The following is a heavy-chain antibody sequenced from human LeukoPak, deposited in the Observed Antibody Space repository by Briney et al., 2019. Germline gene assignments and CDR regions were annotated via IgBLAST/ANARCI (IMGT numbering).Heavy chain of an antibody. V-gene: IGHV4-34*01. CDR2: INHSGST. CDR3: ARGGLLTIFGVGYDGMDV. J-gene: IGHJ6*02. CDR1: GGSSSGYY. Sequence: SETLSLTCAVYGGSSSGYYWSWIRQPPGKGLEWIGEINHSGSTNYNPSLKSRVTISVDTSKNQFSLKLSSVTAADTAVYYCARGGLLTIFGVGYDGMDVWGQGTTVTVSS. D-gene: IGHD3-3*01.